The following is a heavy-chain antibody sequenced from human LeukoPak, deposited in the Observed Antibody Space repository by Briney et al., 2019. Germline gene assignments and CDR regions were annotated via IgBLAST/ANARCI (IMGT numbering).Heavy chain of an antibody. CDR3: AKDPYGTRYFDY. CDR1: GLTFSSHA. D-gene: IGHD2-2*01. J-gene: IGHJ4*02. V-gene: IGHV3-23*01. CDR2: LSGSGYNT. Sequence: PGGSLRLSCAASGLTFSSHALSWVRQAPGKGLEWVSSLSGSGYNTYYADSVKGRFTIFRDNSKNTVYLQMNSLRAEDTAVYYCAKDPYGTRYFDYWGQGTLVTVSS.